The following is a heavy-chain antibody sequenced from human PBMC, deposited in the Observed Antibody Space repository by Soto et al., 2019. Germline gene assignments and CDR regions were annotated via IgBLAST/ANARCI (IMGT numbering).Heavy chain of an antibody. J-gene: IGHJ4*02. CDR2: LHYSGSS. V-gene: IGHV4-39*01. Sequence: SETLSLTCTVSGGSIKSSNYYWSWVRQSPERGLEWIGSLHYSGSSFYNPSLKSRLTVSVDTSNNQFSLDLTSVTAADTARYFCAGRVITFGGQIVTHYFDVWGQGTLVTVPQ. CDR1: GGSIKSSNYY. D-gene: IGHD3-16*01. CDR3: AGRVITFGGQIVTHYFDV.